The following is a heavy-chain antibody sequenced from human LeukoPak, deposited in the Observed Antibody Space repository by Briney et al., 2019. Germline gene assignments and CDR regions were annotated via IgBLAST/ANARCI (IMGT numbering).Heavy chain of an antibody. CDR1: GGSISSYY. V-gene: IGHV4-59*12. D-gene: IGHD5-12*01. J-gene: IGHJ6*02. CDR3: ARDIVATIGGSYYYYYGMDV. CDR2: IHYSGST. Sequence: SETLSLTCTVSGGSISSYYWSWIRQPPGKGLEWIGYIHYSGSTHYNPSLKSRVTISVDTSKNQFSLKLSSVTAADTAVYYCARDIVATIGGSYYYYYGMDVWGQGTTVTVSS.